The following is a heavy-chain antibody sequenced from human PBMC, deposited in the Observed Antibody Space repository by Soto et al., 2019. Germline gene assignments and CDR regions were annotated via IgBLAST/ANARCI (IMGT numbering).Heavy chain of an antibody. CDR1: GGSISSSSYY. CDR2: IYYSGST. V-gene: IGHV4-39*01. D-gene: IGHD3-22*01. J-gene: IGHJ4*02. CDR3: ARDYDSSGYFHY. Sequence: SETLSLTCTVSGGSISSSSYYWGWIRQPPGKGLEWIGSIYYSGSTYYNPSLKSRVTISVDRSKNQFSLKLSSVTAADTAVYYCARDYDSSGYFHYWGQGTLVTVSS.